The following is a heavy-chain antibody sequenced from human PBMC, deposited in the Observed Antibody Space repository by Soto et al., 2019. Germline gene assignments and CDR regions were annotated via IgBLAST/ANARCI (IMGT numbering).Heavy chain of an antibody. J-gene: IGHJ4*02. D-gene: IGHD3-22*01. Sequence: VQLVESGGGVVQPGRSLRLSCAASGFTFSSYAMHWVRQAPGKGLEWVAVISYDGSNKYYADSVKGRFTISRDNSKNTLYLQMNSLRAEDTAVYYCAREGRYYDSSGYYPTDFDYWGQGTLVTVSS. CDR2: ISYDGSNK. CDR1: GFTFSSYA. CDR3: AREGRYYDSSGYYPTDFDY. V-gene: IGHV3-30-3*01.